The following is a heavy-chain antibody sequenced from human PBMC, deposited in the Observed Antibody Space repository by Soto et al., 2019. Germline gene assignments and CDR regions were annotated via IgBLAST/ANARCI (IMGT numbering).Heavy chain of an antibody. J-gene: IGHJ5*02. Sequence: SETLSLTCTVSGDSISSHYWSWIRQPPGKGLEWIVHISHSGGTRYNPSLRSRVTISVDTSKNQCSLKLRSVTAADTAVYYCAKNVAVAGFCLDPWGQGILVTVSS. D-gene: IGHD6-19*01. CDR2: ISHSGGT. CDR1: GDSISSHY. V-gene: IGHV4-59*11. CDR3: AKNVAVAGFCLDP.